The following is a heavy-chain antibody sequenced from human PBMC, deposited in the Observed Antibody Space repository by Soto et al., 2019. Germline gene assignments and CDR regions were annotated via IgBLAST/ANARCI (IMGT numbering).Heavy chain of an antibody. CDR3: STVLYYYDSSGYWFDP. J-gene: IGHJ5*02. CDR2: FDPEDGET. V-gene: IGHV1-24*01. CDR1: GYTLTELS. D-gene: IGHD3-22*01. Sequence: ASMQVYCKVSGYTLTELSIQWVRQAPGKGHEWMGGFDPEDGETIYSQKVQVRVTMTEDTSTDTAYMELSSLRSEDTAVYYCSTVLYYYDSSGYWFDPWGQGTLVNVSS.